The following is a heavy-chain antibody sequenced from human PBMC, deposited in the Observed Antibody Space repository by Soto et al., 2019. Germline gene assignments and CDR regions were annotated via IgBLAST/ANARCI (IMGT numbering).Heavy chain of an antibody. Sequence: ASVKVSCKASGGTFSSYAISWVRQAPGQGLEWMGGIIPIFGTANYAQKFQGRVTITADESTSTAYMELSSLRSEDTAVYYCARDPHYYDSSGYYYGDAFDIWGQGTMVTVSS. CDR1: GGTFSSYA. J-gene: IGHJ3*02. CDR3: ARDPHYYDSSGYYYGDAFDI. CDR2: IIPIFGTA. D-gene: IGHD3-22*01. V-gene: IGHV1-69*13.